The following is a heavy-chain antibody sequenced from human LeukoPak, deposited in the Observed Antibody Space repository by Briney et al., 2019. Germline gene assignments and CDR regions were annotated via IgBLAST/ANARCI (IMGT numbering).Heavy chain of an antibody. CDR2: ISYDGSNK. D-gene: IGHD5-24*01. J-gene: IGHJ4*02. CDR3: AAAEMATPLDFDY. CDR1: GFTFSSYG. Sequence: GGSLRLSCAASGFTFSSYGMHWVRQAPGKGLEWVAVISYDGSNKYYADSVKGRFTISRDNSKNTLYLQMNSLRAEDTAVYYCAAAEMATPLDFDYWGQGTLVTVSS. V-gene: IGHV3-30*03.